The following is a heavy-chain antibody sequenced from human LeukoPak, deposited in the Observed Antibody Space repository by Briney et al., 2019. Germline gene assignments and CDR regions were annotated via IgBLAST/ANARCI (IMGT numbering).Heavy chain of an antibody. Sequence: GSLRLSCAASGFTFSSYAMSWVRQAPGKGLEWVSGLSGSGASTYYADSVKGRFTISRDNSKNTLYLQMSSLRAEDTAVYYCAKDAMVGGSYFHYWGQGTLVTVSS. J-gene: IGHJ4*02. D-gene: IGHD1-26*01. CDR1: GFTFSSYA. V-gene: IGHV3-23*01. CDR2: LSGSGAST. CDR3: AKDAMVGGSYFHY.